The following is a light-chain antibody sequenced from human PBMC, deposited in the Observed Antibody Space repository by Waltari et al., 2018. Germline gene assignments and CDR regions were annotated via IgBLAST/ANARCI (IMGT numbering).Light chain of an antibody. J-gene: IGLJ2*01. V-gene: IGLV6-57*01. CDR3: QSYDSSTVV. Sequence: NFMLTQPHSVSESPGKPVTISCTRRSGSIASNYVQWYQQHPGSSPPTVIYEDNQRPPGVPDRFSGSIDSSSNSASLTISGLKTEDEADYYCQSYDSSTVVFGGGTKLTVL. CDR2: EDN. CDR1: SGSIASNY.